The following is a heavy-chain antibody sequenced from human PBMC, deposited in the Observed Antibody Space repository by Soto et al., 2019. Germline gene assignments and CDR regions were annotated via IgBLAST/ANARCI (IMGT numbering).Heavy chain of an antibody. D-gene: IGHD2-2*02. Sequence: PSETLSLTCTVSGGSISSGDYYWSWIRQPPGKGLEWIGYIYYSGSTYYNPSLKSRVTISVDTSKNQFSLKLSSVTAADTAVYYCARGRDIVVVPDAIPVPLGMDVWGQGTTGTVSS. CDR3: ARGRDIVVVPDAIPVPLGMDV. J-gene: IGHJ6*02. CDR2: IYYSGST. CDR1: GGSISSGDYY. V-gene: IGHV4-30-4*01.